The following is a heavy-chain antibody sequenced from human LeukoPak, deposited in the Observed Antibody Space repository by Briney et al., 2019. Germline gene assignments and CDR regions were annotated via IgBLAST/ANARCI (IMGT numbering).Heavy chain of an antibody. CDR1: GDSITSSAFY. J-gene: IGHJ4*02. D-gene: IGHD3-22*01. Sequence: SETLSLTCTVSGDSITSSAFYWGWIRQAPGKGLEWIGEINHSGSTNYNPSLKSRVTISVDTSKNQFSLKLSSVTAADTAVYYCARGRGDRRITMIVAGPRAFDYWGQGTLVTVSS. V-gene: IGHV4-39*07. CDR2: INHSGST. CDR3: ARGRGDRRITMIVAGPRAFDY.